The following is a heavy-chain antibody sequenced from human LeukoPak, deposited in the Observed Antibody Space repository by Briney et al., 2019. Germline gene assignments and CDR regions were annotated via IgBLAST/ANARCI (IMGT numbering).Heavy chain of an antibody. J-gene: IGHJ4*02. D-gene: IGHD5-24*01. CDR2: ISSSGSTI. Sequence: PGGFLRLSCAASGFTFSDFYMTWIRQAPGKGLEWVSYISSSGSTIYYADSVKGRFTISRDNAKNSLYLQMDSLRAEDTAVYYCAGRQMATIEDWGQGTLVTVSS. CDR3: AGRQMATIED. V-gene: IGHV3-11*01. CDR1: GFTFSDFY.